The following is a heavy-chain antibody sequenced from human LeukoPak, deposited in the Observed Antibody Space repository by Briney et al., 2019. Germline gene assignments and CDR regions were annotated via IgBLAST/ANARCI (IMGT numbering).Heavy chain of an antibody. D-gene: IGHD2-21*02. J-gene: IGHJ3*02. CDR2: ISYDGSNK. CDR3: QRGDPASFDI. Sequence: PGGSLRLSCAASGFTFSSYAMHWVRQAPGKGLEWVAVISYDGSNKYYADSVKGRFTISRDNSKNTLYLQMNSLRAEDTAVYYSQRGDPASFDIWGQGTMVTVSS. V-gene: IGHV3-30-3*01. CDR1: GFTFSSYA.